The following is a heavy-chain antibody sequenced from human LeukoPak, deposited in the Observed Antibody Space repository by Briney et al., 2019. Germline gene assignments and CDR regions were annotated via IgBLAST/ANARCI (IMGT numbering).Heavy chain of an antibody. Sequence: SETLSLTCTVSGGSISSYYWSWVRQPPGKGLEWIGYIYYSGSTNYNPSLKSRVTISVDTSKNQFSLKLSSVTAADTAVYYCARETLSRHYFDYWGQGILVTVSS. CDR1: GGSISSYY. J-gene: IGHJ4*02. CDR3: ARETLSRHYFDY. V-gene: IGHV4-59*01. CDR2: IYYSGST. D-gene: IGHD2-2*01.